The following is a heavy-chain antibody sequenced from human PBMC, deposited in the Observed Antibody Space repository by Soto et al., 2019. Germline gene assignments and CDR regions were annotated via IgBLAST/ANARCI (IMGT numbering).Heavy chain of an antibody. D-gene: IGHD2-15*01. V-gene: IGHV1-24*01. Sequence: QVQLVQSGAEVKKPGASVKVSCKVSGYTLTELSMHWVRQAPGQGLEWMGGFDREDGETIYAQKFQGRVTMTEDTSTDTAYMELSSLRSEDTAVYYCAPDRCSGGSCYSWLGAFDIWGQGTMVTVSS. CDR2: FDREDGET. CDR3: APDRCSGGSCYSWLGAFDI. CDR1: GYTLTELS. J-gene: IGHJ3*02.